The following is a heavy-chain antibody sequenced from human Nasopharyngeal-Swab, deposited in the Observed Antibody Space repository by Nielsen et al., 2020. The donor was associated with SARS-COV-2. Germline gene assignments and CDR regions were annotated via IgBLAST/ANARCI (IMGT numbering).Heavy chain of an antibody. CDR1: GFTFSSYA. Sequence: GESLKITCAASGFTFSSYAMSWVRQASGKGLEWVSAISGSGGSTYYADSVKARFTISRDNSKNTLYLQMNSLRAEDTAVYYCAKDIAKHFDYWGQGTLVTVSS. D-gene: IGHD6-13*01. CDR3: AKDIAKHFDY. V-gene: IGHV3-23*01. CDR2: ISGSGGST. J-gene: IGHJ4*02.